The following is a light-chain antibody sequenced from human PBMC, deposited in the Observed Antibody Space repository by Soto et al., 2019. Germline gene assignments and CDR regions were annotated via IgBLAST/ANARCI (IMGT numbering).Light chain of an antibody. V-gene: IGKV1-5*01. CDR2: DVS. CDR1: QSFSTW. CDR3: QQYYHSPLT. J-gene: IGKJ4*01. Sequence: DIQMTQSPSTLSASVGDRVTITCRASQSFSTWLAWYQQKPGKAPKLLIYDVSNLESGVPSRFSGSGSGTEFTLAISSLQPDDFATYYCQQYYHSPLTFGGGTTVEIK.